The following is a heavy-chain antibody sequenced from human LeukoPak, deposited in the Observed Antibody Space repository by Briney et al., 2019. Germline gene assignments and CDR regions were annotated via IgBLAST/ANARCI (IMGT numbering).Heavy chain of an antibody. V-gene: IGHV4-38-2*02. Sequence: SETLSLTCTVSGYSISSGYYWGWIRQPPGKGLEWIGSIYHSGTTHYSPSLESRVTISVDTSKNQFSLKLASVTAADTAIYYCAKGAGGFSYYNWFDPWGQGTLVTVSS. J-gene: IGHJ5*02. CDR2: IYHSGTT. CDR1: GYSISSGYY. CDR3: AKGAGGFSYYNWFDP. D-gene: IGHD5-18*01.